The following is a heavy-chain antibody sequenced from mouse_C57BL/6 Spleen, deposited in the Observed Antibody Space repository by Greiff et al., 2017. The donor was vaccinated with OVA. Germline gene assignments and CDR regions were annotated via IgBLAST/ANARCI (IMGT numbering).Heavy chain of an antibody. V-gene: IGHV5-9*01. D-gene: IGHD1-1*01. CDR3: ARHAYYYGSGSGYFDV. CDR2: ISGGGGNT. J-gene: IGHJ1*03. Sequence: DVKLVESGGGLVKPGGSLKLSCAASGFTFSSYTMSWVRQTPEKRLEWVATISGGGGNTYYPDSVKGRFTISRDNAKNTLYLQMSSLRSEDTALDYCARHAYYYGSGSGYFDVWGTGTTVTVSS. CDR1: GFTFSSYT.